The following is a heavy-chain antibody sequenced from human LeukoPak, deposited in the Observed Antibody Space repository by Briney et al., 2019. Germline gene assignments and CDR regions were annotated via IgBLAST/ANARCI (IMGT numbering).Heavy chain of an antibody. V-gene: IGHV1-2*02. CDR3: ARAGTDGYDSYALGAFDI. CDR2: INPNSGGT. D-gene: IGHD5-12*01. CDR1: GYTFTGYY. Sequence: ASVKVSCKASGYTFTGYYMHWVRQAPGQGLECMGWINPNSGGTNYAQKFQGRVTMTRDTSISTAYMELSRLRADDTAVYYCARAGTDGYDSYALGAFDIWGQGTMVTVSS. J-gene: IGHJ3*02.